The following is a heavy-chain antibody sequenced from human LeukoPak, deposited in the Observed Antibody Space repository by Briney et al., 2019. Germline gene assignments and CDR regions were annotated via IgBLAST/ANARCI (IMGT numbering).Heavy chain of an antibody. CDR2: ISYDGSNK. CDR3: AKDLLGQWPTVFDY. Sequence: GGSLRLSCAASGFTFSSYWMSWVRQAPGKGLEWVAVISYDGSNKYYADSVKGRFTISRDNAKNSLYLQMNSLRAEDTAVYYCAKDLLGQWPTVFDYWGQGTLVTVSS. V-gene: IGHV3-30*18. CDR1: GFTFSSYW. D-gene: IGHD6-19*01. J-gene: IGHJ4*02.